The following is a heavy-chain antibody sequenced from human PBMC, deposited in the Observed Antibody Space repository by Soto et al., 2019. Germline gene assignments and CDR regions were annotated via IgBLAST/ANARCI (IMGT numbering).Heavy chain of an antibody. V-gene: IGHV1-69*13. CDR1: GGTFSSYA. Sequence: SVKVSCKASGGTFSSYAISWVRQAPGQGLEWMGGIIPIFGTANYAQKFQGRVTITADESTSTAYMELSSLRSEDTAVYYCARGANYYGSGSYYTEWYFDLWGRGTLVTRLL. CDR2: IIPIFGTA. D-gene: IGHD3-10*01. J-gene: IGHJ2*01. CDR3: ARGANYYGSGSYYTEWYFDL.